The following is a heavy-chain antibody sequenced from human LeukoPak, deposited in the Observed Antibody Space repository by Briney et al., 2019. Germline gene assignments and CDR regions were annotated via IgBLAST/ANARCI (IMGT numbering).Heavy chain of an antibody. J-gene: IGHJ5*02. V-gene: IGHV4-34*01. D-gene: IGHD3-10*01. Sequence: SETMSLTCAVYGGSFSGYYWSWIRQPPGKGLEWIGEINHSGSTNYNPSLKSRVTISVDTSKNQFSLKLSSVTAADTAVYYCARGPASGSNFAWFDPWGQGTLVTVSS. CDR3: ARGPASGSNFAWFDP. CDR1: GGSFSGYY. CDR2: INHSGST.